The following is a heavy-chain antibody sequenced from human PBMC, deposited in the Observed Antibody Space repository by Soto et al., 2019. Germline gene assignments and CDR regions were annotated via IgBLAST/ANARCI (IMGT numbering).Heavy chain of an antibody. CDR3: ASVPIWCGSSSCYTEGFDS. CDR2: ISAGGSDT. CDR1: GFVFSDYA. V-gene: IGHV3-23*01. Sequence: EVQLLDSGGGWVQPGGSLRLSCVASGFVFSDYAMSWVRQAPGKGLEWVSAISAGGSDTYYADSVKGRFIVSRVNSKNTLYLQMNTLRAEDTAIYYCASVPIWCGSSSCYTEGFDSWGQGTLVTVSS. D-gene: IGHD2-2*01. J-gene: IGHJ4*02.